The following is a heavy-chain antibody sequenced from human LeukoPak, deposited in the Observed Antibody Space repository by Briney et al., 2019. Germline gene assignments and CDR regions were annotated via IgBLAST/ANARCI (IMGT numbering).Heavy chain of an antibody. CDR3: ARLQQLAPYYHGMAV. D-gene: IGHD6-13*01. V-gene: IGHV4-4*07. CDR2: IYTSGST. J-gene: IGHJ6*02. CDR1: GGSISSYS. Sequence: KPSETLSLTCTVSGGSISSYSWSWIRQPAGKGLDWIGLIYTSGSTNYNPSLKSRVTMSVDTSKNQFSLKLSSVTAADTAVYYCARLQQLAPYYHGMAVWGQGTTVTVSS.